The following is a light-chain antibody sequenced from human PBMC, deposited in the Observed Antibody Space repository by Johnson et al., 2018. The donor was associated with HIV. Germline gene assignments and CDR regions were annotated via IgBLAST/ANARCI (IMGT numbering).Light chain of an antibody. CDR3: GIWDSRLSVGV. Sequence: QSVLTQPPSVSAAPGQKVTISCSGSSSNIGNNDVSWYQQLPGTAPKLLIYDNNKRPSGIPDRFSGSKSGTSATLGITGLRTGDEADYSCGIWDSRLSVGVFGTGTKVTVL. V-gene: IGLV1-51*01. J-gene: IGLJ1*01. CDR2: DNN. CDR1: SSNIGNND.